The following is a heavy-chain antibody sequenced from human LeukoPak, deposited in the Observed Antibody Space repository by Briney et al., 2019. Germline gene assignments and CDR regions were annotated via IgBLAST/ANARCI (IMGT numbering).Heavy chain of an antibody. CDR1: GASFSDTTYY. CDR2: IYFSET. Sequence: SETLSLTCTVSGASFSDTTYYWAWIRQPPGKGLEWIGSIYFSETKYNPSLKSRITISGDTSKNQFSLKLSSVTAADTAVYYCGRTDCSGGSCYSSDNWGQGTLVTVSS. J-gene: IGHJ4*02. V-gene: IGHV4-39*01. CDR3: GRTDCSGGSCYSSDN. D-gene: IGHD2-15*01.